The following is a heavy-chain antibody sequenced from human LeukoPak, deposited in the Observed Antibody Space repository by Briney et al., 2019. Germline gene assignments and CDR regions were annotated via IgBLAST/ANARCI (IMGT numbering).Heavy chain of an antibody. V-gene: IGHV1-69*06. D-gene: IGHD2-21*02. Sequence: ASVKVSCKASGGTFSSYAISWVRQAPGQGLEWMGGIIPIFGTANYAQKFQGRVTITADKSTSTAYMELSSLRSEDTAVYYCARPFYCGGDCYDYLDAFDIWGQGTMVTVSS. CDR3: ARPFYCGGDCYDYLDAFDI. J-gene: IGHJ3*02. CDR1: GGTFSSYA. CDR2: IIPIFGTA.